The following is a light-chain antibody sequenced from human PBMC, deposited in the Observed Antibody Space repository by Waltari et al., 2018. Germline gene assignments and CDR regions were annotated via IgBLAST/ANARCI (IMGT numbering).Light chain of an antibody. CDR3: QQYDNLPLT. CDR1: QDISNY. CDR2: DAS. V-gene: IGKV1-33*01. Sequence: DIQMHQSPSSLSASVGDRVTITCQASQDISNYLNWYQQKPGKAPKLLIYDASNLETGVPSRFSGSGSVTDFTFTISSLQPEDIATYYCQQYDNLPLTFGGGTKVEIK. J-gene: IGKJ4*01.